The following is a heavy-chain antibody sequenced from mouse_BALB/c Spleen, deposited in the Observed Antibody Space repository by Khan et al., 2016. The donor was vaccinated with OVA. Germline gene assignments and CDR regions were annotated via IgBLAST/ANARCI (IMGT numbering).Heavy chain of an antibody. J-gene: IGHJ3*01. CDR2: ISPGSGDT. CDR1: GYTFTDYY. CDR3: ARRSYNRYTFAY. D-gene: IGHD1-2*01. Sequence: QVRLQQSGAELARPGASVKLSCKPSGYTFTDYYINWVKQRTGQGLEWIGEISPGSGDTYYNEKFKGKATLTADKSSSTVYMQLSSLTAEASAVYFCARRSYNRYTFAYWCQGTLVTVSA. V-gene: IGHV1-77*01.